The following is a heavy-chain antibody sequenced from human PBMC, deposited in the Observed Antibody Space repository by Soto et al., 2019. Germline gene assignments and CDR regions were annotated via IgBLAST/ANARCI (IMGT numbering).Heavy chain of an antibody. V-gene: IGHV4-38-2*01. Sequence: SETLSLTCAVSGYSISSGYYWGWIRQPPGKGLEWIGSIYHSGSTYYNPSLKSRVTISVDTSKNQFSLKLSSVTAADTAVYYCAGIAARPKYYFDYWGQGTLVTVSS. D-gene: IGHD6-6*01. CDR2: IYHSGST. J-gene: IGHJ4*02. CDR3: AGIAARPKYYFDY. CDR1: GYSISSGYY.